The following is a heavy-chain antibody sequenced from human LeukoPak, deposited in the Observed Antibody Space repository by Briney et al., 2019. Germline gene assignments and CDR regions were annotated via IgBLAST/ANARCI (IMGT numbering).Heavy chain of an antibody. J-gene: IGHJ4*02. Sequence: GESLKISCKGSGYSFTSHWIGWVHQMSGKGLEWMGVIYPGDSDTRYSPSFQGQVTISADKSISTAYLQWSSLKASDTAMYYCARRTTLGGVNDHWGQGTLVTVSS. CDR3: ARRTTLGGVNDH. D-gene: IGHD3-16*01. CDR1: GYSFTSHW. V-gene: IGHV5-51*07. CDR2: IYPGDSDT.